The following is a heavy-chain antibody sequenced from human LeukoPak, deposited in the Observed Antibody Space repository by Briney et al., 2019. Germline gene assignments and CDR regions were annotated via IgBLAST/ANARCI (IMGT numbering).Heavy chain of an antibody. J-gene: IGHJ5*02. CDR3: ARGLRRRTMIVVPRRALWFDP. Sequence: PSETLSLTCAVSGSSISSGGYSWSWIRQPPGKGLEWIGYIYYSGSTNYNPSLKSRVTISVDTSKNQFSLKLSSVTAADTAVYYCARGLRRRTMIVVPRRALWFDPWGQGTLVTVSS. CDR2: IYYSGST. CDR1: GSSISSGGYS. D-gene: IGHD3-22*01. V-gene: IGHV4-30-4*07.